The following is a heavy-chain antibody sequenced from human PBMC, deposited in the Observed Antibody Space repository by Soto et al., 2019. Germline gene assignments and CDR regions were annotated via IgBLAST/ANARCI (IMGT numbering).Heavy chain of an antibody. J-gene: IGHJ5*02. Sequence: QVQLQESGPGLVKPSQTLSLTCTVSGGSISSGDYYWSWIRQPPGKGLEWIGYIYYSGSTYYNPSLKCRVTISVDTSKNQFSLKLSSVTAADTAVYYCARGDIVVVTAIPGWFDPWGQGTLVTVSS. CDR3: ARGDIVVVTAIPGWFDP. CDR2: IYYSGST. CDR1: GGSISSGDYY. D-gene: IGHD2-21*02. V-gene: IGHV4-30-4*01.